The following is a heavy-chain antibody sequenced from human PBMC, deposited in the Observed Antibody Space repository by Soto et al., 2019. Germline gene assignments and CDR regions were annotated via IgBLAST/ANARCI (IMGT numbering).Heavy chain of an antibody. CDR1: LFTLRHYE. J-gene: IGHJ4*02. V-gene: IGHV3-48*03. Sequence: PGGSLRLSCAASLFTLRHYEMNWVRQAPGKGLEWISKISGSNNNIYYADSVGGRITISRDNAKNSLYLQMNSLRAEDTAIYYCASERLCGADCYFFDNWGQGTQVTVSS. D-gene: IGHD2-21*02. CDR3: ASERLCGADCYFFDN. CDR2: ISGSNNNI.